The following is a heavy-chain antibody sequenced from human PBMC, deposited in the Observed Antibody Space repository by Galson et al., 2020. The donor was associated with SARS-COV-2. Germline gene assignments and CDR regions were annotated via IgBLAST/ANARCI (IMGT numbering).Heavy chain of an antibody. J-gene: IGHJ4*02. D-gene: IGHD3-3*01. V-gene: IGHV3-30*02. CDR2: IQYDGSNK. CDR1: GFTFSIYD. Sequence: GGSLRLSCAASGFTFSIYDMHWVRQAPGKGLEWVAFIQYDGSNKYYEDSVKGRFTISRDNSKNPLYLQMNSLRAEDTAVYYCAKQVGDDFWSDYPYYFDFWGQGTLVTVSS. CDR3: AKQVGDDFWSDYPYYFDF.